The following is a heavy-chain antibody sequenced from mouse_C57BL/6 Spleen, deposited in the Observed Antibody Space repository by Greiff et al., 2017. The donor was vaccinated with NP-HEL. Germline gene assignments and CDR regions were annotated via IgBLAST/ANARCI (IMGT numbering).Heavy chain of an antibody. V-gene: IGHV1-54*01. Sequence: QVQLQQSGAELVRPGTSVKVSCKASGYAFTNYLIAWVKQRPGQGLEWIGVINPGSGGTNYNEKFKGKATLTADKSSSTAYMQLSSLTSEDSAVYFCARGEYYYGSPYYFDYWGQGTTLTVSS. CDR3: ARGEYYYGSPYYFDY. CDR2: INPGSGGT. D-gene: IGHD1-1*01. CDR1: GYAFTNYL. J-gene: IGHJ2*01.